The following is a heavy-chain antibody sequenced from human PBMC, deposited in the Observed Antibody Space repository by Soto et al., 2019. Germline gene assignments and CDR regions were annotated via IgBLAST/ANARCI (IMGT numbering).Heavy chain of an antibody. V-gene: IGHV3-21*01. CDR3: VRVWRLVGRYGMDV. CDR2: ISGGSAYI. Sequence: GGSLRLSCVGPGFIFSSYYMNWVRQAPGKGLEWVSSISGGSAYIYYADSVKGRFTISRDDAKNSLYLEMNSLRVEDTAVYYCVRVWRLVGRYGMDVWGQGTTVTVSS. CDR1: GFIFSSYY. J-gene: IGHJ6*02. D-gene: IGHD6-25*01.